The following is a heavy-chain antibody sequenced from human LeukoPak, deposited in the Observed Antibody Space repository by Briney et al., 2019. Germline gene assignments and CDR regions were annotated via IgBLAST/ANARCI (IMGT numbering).Heavy chain of an antibody. J-gene: IGHJ4*02. Sequence: TASETLSLTCAVYGGSFSGYYWSWIRQPPGEGLEWIGEINHSGSTNYNPSLKSRVTISVDTSRNQFSLKLSSVTAADTAVYYCARGRSVWGQGTLVTVSS. CDR3: ARGRSV. CDR1: GGSFSGYY. V-gene: IGHV4-34*01. CDR2: INHSGST.